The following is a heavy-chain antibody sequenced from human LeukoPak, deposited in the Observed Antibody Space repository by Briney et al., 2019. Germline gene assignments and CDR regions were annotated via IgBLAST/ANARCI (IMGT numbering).Heavy chain of an antibody. J-gene: IGHJ4*02. CDR1: GFTFSSYG. CDR3: AKGREVDY. D-gene: IGHD1-26*01. CDR2: ISYDGSNK. Sequence: GGSPRLSCAASGFTFSSYGMHWVRQAPGKGLEWVAVISYDGSNKYYADSVKGRFTISRDNSKNTLYLQMNSLRAEDTAVYYCAKGREVDYWGQGTLVTVSS. V-gene: IGHV3-30*18.